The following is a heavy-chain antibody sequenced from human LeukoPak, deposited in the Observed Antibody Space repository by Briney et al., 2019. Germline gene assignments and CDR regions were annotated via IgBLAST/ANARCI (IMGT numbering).Heavy chain of an antibody. Sequence: GGSLRLSCAASGFTFSSYWMHWVRQAPGKGLVWVSRINSDGSSTSYADSVKGRFTISTDNAKNTLYLQMNSLRAEDTAVYYCTSRGIIYYDSGGFTYWGQGTLVTVSS. V-gene: IGHV3-74*01. D-gene: IGHD3-22*01. J-gene: IGHJ4*02. CDR1: GFTFSSYW. CDR2: INSDGSST. CDR3: TSRGIIYYDSGGFTY.